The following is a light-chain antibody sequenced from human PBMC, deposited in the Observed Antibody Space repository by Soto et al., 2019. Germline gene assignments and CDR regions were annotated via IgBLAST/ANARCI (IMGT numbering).Light chain of an antibody. J-gene: IGKJ1*01. Sequence: EIVMTQSPATLSVSPGERATLSCRASQSVSSNLAWYQQKPGQAPRLLIYGASTRATGIPARFSGSGSGTEFTLTISSLQSLDFAVYYCQQEWTFGQGTKVEIK. CDR1: QSVSSN. CDR3: QQEWT. V-gene: IGKV3-15*01. CDR2: GAS.